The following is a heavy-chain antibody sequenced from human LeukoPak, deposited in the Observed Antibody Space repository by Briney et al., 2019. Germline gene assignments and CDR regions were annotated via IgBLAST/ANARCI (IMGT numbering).Heavy chain of an antibody. J-gene: IGHJ6*02. CDR1: GFTFSSYW. CDR2: IKQDGSEK. Sequence: GGSLRLSCAASGFTFSSYWMSWVRQAPGKGLEWVANIKQDGSEKYYADSVKGRFTISRDNAKNSLYLQMNSLRAEDTALYYCAKELLYGMDVWGQGTTVTVSS. V-gene: IGHV3-7*03. CDR3: AKELLYGMDV.